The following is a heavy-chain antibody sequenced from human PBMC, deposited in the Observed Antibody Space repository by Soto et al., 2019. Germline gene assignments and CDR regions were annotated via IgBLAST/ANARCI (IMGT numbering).Heavy chain of an antibody. CDR3: ARLVVVAPVANA. J-gene: IGHJ5*02. V-gene: IGHV4-39*02. D-gene: IGHD2-2*01. CDR2: IFYTGTT. CDR1: CGSISYNSYY. Sequence: SETLSLTCSVSCGSISYNSYYWGWIRQPPGKGLEWVGGIFYTGTTYYSPSLKDRVTISVDTSKNSFSLNLTSVTAADAAVYFCARLVVVAPVANAWGQGTLVTVSS.